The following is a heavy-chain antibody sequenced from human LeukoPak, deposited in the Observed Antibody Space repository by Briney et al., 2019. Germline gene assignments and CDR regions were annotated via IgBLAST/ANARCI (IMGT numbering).Heavy chain of an antibody. V-gene: IGHV1-2*02. J-gene: IGHJ4*02. CDR1: RYIFTSYY. CDR3: ARDRGSSWFADY. D-gene: IGHD6-13*01. CDR2: INPNNGGT. Sequence: ASVKVSCRASRYIFTSYYIHWVRQAPGEGLEWMGWINPNNGGTKHAQKFQGRVTMTSDTSISTAYMQLSRLKSDDTAMYYCARDRGSSWFADYWGQGTLATVSS.